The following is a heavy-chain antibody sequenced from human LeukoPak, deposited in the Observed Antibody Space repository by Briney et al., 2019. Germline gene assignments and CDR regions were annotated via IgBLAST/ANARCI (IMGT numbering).Heavy chain of an antibody. CDR1: GGSFSGYY. J-gene: IGHJ4*02. Sequence: SETLSLTCAVYGGSFSGYYWSWIRQPPGKGLEWIGEINHSGSTNYNPSLKSRVTISVDTSKNQFSLKLSSVTAADTAVYYCARGRWLQLPDYWGQGTLVTVSS. CDR3: ARGRWLQLPDY. V-gene: IGHV4-34*01. D-gene: IGHD5-24*01. CDR2: INHSGST.